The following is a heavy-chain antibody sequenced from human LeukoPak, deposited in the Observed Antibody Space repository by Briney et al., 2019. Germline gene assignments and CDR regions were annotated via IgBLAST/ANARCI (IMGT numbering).Heavy chain of an antibody. V-gene: IGHV4-34*01. CDR1: GGSFSGYY. J-gene: IGHJ4*02. CDR2: INHSGST. CDR3: ARGGIAVAGPLHFDY. Sequence: SETLSLTCAVYGGSFSGYYWSWIRQPPGKGLEWIGEINHSGSTNYNPSLKSRVTISVDTSKNQFSLKLSSVTAADTAVYYCARGGIAVAGPLHFDYWSQGTLVTVSS. D-gene: IGHD6-19*01.